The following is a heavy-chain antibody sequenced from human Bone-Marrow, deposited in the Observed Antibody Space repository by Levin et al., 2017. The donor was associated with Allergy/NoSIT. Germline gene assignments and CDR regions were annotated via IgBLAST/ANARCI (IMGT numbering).Heavy chain of an antibody. J-gene: IGHJ2*01. D-gene: IGHD4-17*01. V-gene: IGHV4-59*01. CDR3: ASLLYGDYAYWYFDL. CDR2: IYYSGST. Sequence: SETLSLTCTVSGGSISSYYWSWIRQPPGKGLEWIGYIYYSGSTNYNPSLKSRVTISVDTSKNQFSLKLSSVTAADTAVYYCASLLYGDYAYWYFDLWGRGTLVTVSS. CDR1: GGSISSYY.